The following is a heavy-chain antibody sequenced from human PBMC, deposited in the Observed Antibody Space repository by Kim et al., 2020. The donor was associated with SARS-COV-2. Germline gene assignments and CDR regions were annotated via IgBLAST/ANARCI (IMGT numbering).Heavy chain of an antibody. Sequence: SETLSLTCTVSGGSISSSSYYWGWIRQPPGKGLEWIGSIYYSGSTYYNPSLKSRVTISVDTSKNQFSLKLSSVTAADTAVYYCARDGILTGYYLNWFDP. V-gene: IGHV4-39*07. CDR1: GGSISSSSYY. D-gene: IGHD3-9*01. CDR3: ARDGILTGYYLNWFDP. CDR2: IYYSGST. J-gene: IGHJ5*02.